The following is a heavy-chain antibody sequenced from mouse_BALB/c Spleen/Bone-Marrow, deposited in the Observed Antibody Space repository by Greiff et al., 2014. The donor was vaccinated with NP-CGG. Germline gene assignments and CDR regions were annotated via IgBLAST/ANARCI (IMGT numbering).Heavy chain of an antibody. V-gene: IGHV14-3*02. J-gene: IGHJ4*01. CDR1: GFNIKDTY. Sequence: EVKLMESGAELVKPGASVKLSCTASGFNIKDTYMHWVKQRPEQGLEWIGRIDPANGNTKYDPKFQGKATITADTSSNTAYLQLSSLTSEDTAVYYCARVIFLYGNFLLDYWGQGTSVTVSS. D-gene: IGHD2-10*02. CDR3: ARVIFLYGNFLLDY. CDR2: IDPANGNT.